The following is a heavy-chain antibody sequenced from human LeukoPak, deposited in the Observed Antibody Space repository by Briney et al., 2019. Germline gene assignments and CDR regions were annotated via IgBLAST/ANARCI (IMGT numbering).Heavy chain of an antibody. CDR1: GFIFSNYW. Sequence: GGSLRHSCAACGFIFSNYWMSWVRPAPGKGVEWLANINQEGSEIYNVDSVKGQFTISRDNGKNSLYLQINSLRADDTAVYYCARYYSDGFDVWGQGTVVTVSS. J-gene: IGHJ3*01. V-gene: IGHV3-7*01. CDR3: ARYYSDGFDV. D-gene: IGHD3-10*01. CDR2: INQEGSEI.